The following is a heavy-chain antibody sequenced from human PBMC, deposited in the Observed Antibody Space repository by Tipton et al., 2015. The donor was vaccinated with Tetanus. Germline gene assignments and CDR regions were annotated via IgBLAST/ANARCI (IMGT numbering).Heavy chain of an antibody. CDR1: GEALVRGGYY. V-gene: IGHV4-31*02. D-gene: IGHD6-13*01. J-gene: IGHJ5*02. CDR3: ARDFGSNHNWFDP. Sequence: GEALVRGGYYWTWIRHLPGKGIEWIGYIYHTGAAHYNPSLKSRVTLSVDMSKNQFFLKMISMTAADTAVYFCARDFGSNHNWFDPWGQGTPVTASS. CDR2: IYHTGAA.